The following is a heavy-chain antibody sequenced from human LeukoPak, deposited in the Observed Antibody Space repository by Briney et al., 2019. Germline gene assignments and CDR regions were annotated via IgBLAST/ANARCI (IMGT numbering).Heavy chain of an antibody. V-gene: IGHV1-69*05. CDR1: GGTFSSYA. D-gene: IGHD5-24*01. CDR2: IIPIFGTA. J-gene: IGHJ3*02. Sequence: ASVKVSCKASGGTFSSYAISWVRQAPGQGLEWMGGIIPIFGTANYAQKFQGRVTITTDESTSAAYMELSSLRSEDTAVYYCARGLHPHDAFDIWGQGTMVTVSS. CDR3: ARGLHPHDAFDI.